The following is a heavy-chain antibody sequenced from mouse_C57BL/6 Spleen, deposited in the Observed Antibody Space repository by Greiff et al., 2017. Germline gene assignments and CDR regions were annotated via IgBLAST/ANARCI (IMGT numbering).Heavy chain of an antibody. CDR1: GYTFTSYW. CDR3: ARSGKNYAMDY. J-gene: IGHJ4*01. V-gene: IGHV1-53*01. D-gene: IGHD3-1*01. Sequence: VQLQQPGTELVKPGASVQLSCKASGYTFTSYWMHWVKQRPGQGLEWIGNINPSNGGTNYNEKFKSKATLTVDKSSSTAYRQLSSLTSEDSAVYYCARSGKNYAMDYWGQGTSVTVSS. CDR2: INPSNGGT.